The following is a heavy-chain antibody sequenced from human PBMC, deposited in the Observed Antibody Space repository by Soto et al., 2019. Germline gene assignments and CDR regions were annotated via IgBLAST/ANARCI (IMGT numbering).Heavy chain of an antibody. CDR3: ARDKDYGDYGDYYGMDV. CDR2: IIPILGIA. J-gene: IGHJ6*02. D-gene: IGHD4-17*01. CDR1: GGTFSSYT. Sequence: SVKVSCKASGGTFSSYTISWVRQAPGQGLEWMGRIIPILGIANYAQKFQGRVTITADKSTSTAYMELSSLRSEDTAVYYCARDKDYGDYGDYYGMDVWGQGTTVTVSS. V-gene: IGHV1-69*04.